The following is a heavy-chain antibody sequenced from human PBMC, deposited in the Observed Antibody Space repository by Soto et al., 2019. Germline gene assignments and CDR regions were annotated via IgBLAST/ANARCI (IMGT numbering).Heavy chain of an antibody. Sequence: QVQLQESGPGLVKPSQTLSLTCTVSGGSISSGGYSWSWIRQHPGKGLEWIGYIYYSGSTYYNPSLKSRVTISVDTSKNQFSRKLSSVTAADTAVYYCARGRSTSCYEYWGQGTLVTVSS. CDR3: ARGRSTSCYEY. J-gene: IGHJ4*02. CDR1: GGSISSGGYS. D-gene: IGHD2-2*01. V-gene: IGHV4-31*03. CDR2: IYYSGST.